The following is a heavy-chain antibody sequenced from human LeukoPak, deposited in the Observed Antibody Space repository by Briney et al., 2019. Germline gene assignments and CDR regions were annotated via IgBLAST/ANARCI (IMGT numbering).Heavy chain of an antibody. Sequence: ASVKVSCKASGYTFTCYYMHWVRQAPGQGLEWMGWINPNSGGTNYAQKFQGRVTMTRDTSISTAYMELSRLRSDDTAVYCCARKIRVTGCFDYWGQGTLVTVSS. CDR2: INPNSGGT. CDR1: GYTFTCYY. J-gene: IGHJ4*02. CDR3: ARKIRVTGCFDY. V-gene: IGHV1-2*02. D-gene: IGHD2-21*02.